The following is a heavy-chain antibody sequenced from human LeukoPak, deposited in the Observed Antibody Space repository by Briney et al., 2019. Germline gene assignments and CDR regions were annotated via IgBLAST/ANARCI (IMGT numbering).Heavy chain of an antibody. CDR3: ARDFSYSSSWYGGDY. Sequence: GGSLRLSCAASGFTFSSYWMSWVRQAPGKGLEWVANIKQDGSEKYYVDSVKGRFTTSRDNAKNSLYLQMNSLRAEDTAVYYCARDFSYSSSWYGGDYWGQGTLVTVSS. D-gene: IGHD6-13*01. J-gene: IGHJ4*02. V-gene: IGHV3-7*01. CDR1: GFTFSSYW. CDR2: IKQDGSEK.